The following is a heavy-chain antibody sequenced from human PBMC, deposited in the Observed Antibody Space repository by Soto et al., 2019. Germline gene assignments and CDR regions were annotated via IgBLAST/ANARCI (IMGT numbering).Heavy chain of an antibody. J-gene: IGHJ6*02. V-gene: IGHV4-59*06. CDR3: AREPRITIFGVPRYYYYGMDV. Sequence: SETLSLTCTVSGDSISSYYWSWIRQHPGKGLEWIGYIYYSGSTYYNPSLKSRVTISVDTSKNQFSLKLSSVTAADTAVYYCAREPRITIFGVPRYYYYGMDVWGQGTTVTVSS. CDR1: GDSISSYY. D-gene: IGHD3-3*01. CDR2: IYYSGST.